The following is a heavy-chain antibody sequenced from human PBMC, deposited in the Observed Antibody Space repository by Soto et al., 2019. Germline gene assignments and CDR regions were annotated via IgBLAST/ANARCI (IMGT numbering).Heavy chain of an antibody. CDR1: GYTFSNYG. CDR3: SRFIMVGGWFDPNYYHGMDV. Sequence: QVQLVQSGAEVKKPGASVTVSCKTSGYTFSNYGINWVRQAPGQGLEWMGWISGYNGNTNYAQTVQGRVAMTTDTSKCTVYIELRSLQSAVTAIYYCSRFIMVGGWFDPNYYHGMDVWGQGTTVTVSS. D-gene: IGHD6-19*01. CDR2: ISGYNGNT. V-gene: IGHV1-18*01. J-gene: IGHJ6*02.